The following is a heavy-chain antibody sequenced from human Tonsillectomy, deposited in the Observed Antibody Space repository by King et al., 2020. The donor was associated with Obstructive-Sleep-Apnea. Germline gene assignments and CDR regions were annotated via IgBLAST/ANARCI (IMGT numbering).Heavy chain of an antibody. Sequence: VQLQESGPGLVKPSGTLSLTCAVSGGSISSGNWWSWVRQPPGKGLEGIGEIYHSGSTSYNPSLKSRVTISVDKSKNQFSLKLSSVTAADTAVYYCARETVDTAMVSFDYWGQGILVTVSS. CDR3: ARETVDTAMVSFDY. CDR1: GGSISSGNW. V-gene: IGHV4-4*02. D-gene: IGHD5-18*01. CDR2: IYHSGST. J-gene: IGHJ4*02.